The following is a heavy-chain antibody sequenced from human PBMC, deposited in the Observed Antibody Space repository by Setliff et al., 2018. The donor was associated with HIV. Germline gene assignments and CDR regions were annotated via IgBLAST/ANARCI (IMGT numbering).Heavy chain of an antibody. CDR2: IYYSGNP. D-gene: IGHD2-2*01. V-gene: IGHV4-31*03. J-gene: IGHJ4*02. CDR3: ARGFNYAQRPPLYYFDY. Sequence: SETLSHTCTVSGGSISSGYYYWSWIRQHPGKGLEWIGYIYYSGNPFYNPSLRSRVTISLDTSKNQSSLKLSSVTAADTAVYYCARGFNYAQRPPLYYFDYWGQGTLVTVSS. CDR1: GGSISSGYYY.